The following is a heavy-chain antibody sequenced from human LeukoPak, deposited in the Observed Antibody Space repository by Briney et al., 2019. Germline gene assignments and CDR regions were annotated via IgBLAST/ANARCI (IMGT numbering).Heavy chain of an antibody. V-gene: IGHV3-23*01. CDR2: ISGSGGST. CDR1: GFTFSSYG. CDR3: AKAGPYSSGWYGLDV. Sequence: GGSLRLSCAASGFTFSSYGMSWVRQAPGKGLEWVSAISGSGGSTYYADSVKGRFTISRDNSKNTLYLQMNSLRAEDTAVYYCAKAGPYSSGWYGLDVWGKGTTVTTSS. J-gene: IGHJ6*04. D-gene: IGHD6-19*01.